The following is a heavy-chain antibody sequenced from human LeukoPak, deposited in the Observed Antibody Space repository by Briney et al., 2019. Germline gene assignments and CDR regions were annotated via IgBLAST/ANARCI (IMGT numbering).Heavy chain of an antibody. CDR1: GFTFSDYN. D-gene: IGHD3-9*01. CDR2: ITNGGSTI. J-gene: IGHJ6*02. V-gene: IGHV3-11*01. Sequence: KPGGSLRLSCAASGFTFSDYNMNWVRQAPGKGLEWVSYITNGGSTIPHADSVKGRFTISRDNAKKTLYLQMNTVRAEDTAVYYCARSIGLTGGGVDVWGQGTTVTVSS. CDR3: ARSIGLTGGGVDV.